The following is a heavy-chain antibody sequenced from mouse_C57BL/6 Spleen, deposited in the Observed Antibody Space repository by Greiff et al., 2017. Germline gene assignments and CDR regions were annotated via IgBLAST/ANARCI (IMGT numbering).Heavy chain of an antibody. J-gene: IGHJ4*01. V-gene: IGHV1-50*01. CDR3: ARGLITTVVAPYAMDY. CDR1: GYTFTSYW. CDR2: IVPSDSYT. Sequence: QQSCKASGYTFTSYWMQWVKQRPGQGLEWIGEIVPSDSYTNYNQKFKGKATLTVDTSSSTAYMQLSSLTSEDSAVYYCARGLITTVVAPYAMDYWGQGTSVTVSS. D-gene: IGHD1-1*01.